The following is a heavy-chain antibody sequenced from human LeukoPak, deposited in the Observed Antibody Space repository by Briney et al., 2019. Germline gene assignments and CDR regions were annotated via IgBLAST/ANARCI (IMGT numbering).Heavy chain of an antibody. J-gene: IGHJ4*02. CDR2: ISSSSSTI. CDR3: AKGSPPHYGDYPYYFDY. Sequence: GGSLRLSCAASGFTFSSYSMNWVRQAPGKGLEWVSYISSSSSTIYYADSVKGQFTISRDNAKNSLYLQVNSLRAEDTAVYYCAKGSPPHYGDYPYYFDYWGQGTLVTVSS. CDR1: GFTFSSYS. D-gene: IGHD4-17*01. V-gene: IGHV3-48*01.